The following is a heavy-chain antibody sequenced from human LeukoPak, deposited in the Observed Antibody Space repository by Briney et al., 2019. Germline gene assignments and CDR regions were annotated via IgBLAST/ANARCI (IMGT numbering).Heavy chain of an antibody. Sequence: GESLKISCKGSGYSFTSYWIGWVRQMPGKGLKWMGIIYPGDSDARYSPSFQGQVTISADKSISTAYLQWSSLKASDTAMYYCARRRDLYSGSYYPFDPWGQGTLVTVSS. CDR3: ARRRDLYSGSYYPFDP. CDR1: GYSFTSYW. CDR2: IYPGDSDA. V-gene: IGHV5-51*01. D-gene: IGHD1-26*01. J-gene: IGHJ5*02.